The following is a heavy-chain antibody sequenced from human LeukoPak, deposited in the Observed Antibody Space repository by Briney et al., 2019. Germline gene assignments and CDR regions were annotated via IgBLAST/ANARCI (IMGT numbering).Heavy chain of an antibody. J-gene: IGHJ5*02. CDR3: AIVLGYGWFGP. CDR2: IKDDGSEK. D-gene: IGHD5-18*01. Sequence: QAGGSLRLSCAASGFTFSTYWMSWVRQAPGKGLEWVANIKDDGSEKYFVDSVKGRFTTSRDNARNSLYLQMNSLRAEDTAVYYCAIVLGYGWFGPWGQGTLVTVSS. V-gene: IGHV3-7*01. CDR1: GFTFSTYW.